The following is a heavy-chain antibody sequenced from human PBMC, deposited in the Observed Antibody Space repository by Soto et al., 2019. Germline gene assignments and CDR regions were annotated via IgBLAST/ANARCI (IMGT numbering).Heavy chain of an antibody. J-gene: IGHJ4*01. CDR2: ISAYNGNT. V-gene: IGHV1-18*01. CDR1: GYTFTNYG. CDR3: ARDFPPVDY. Sequence: QVQLVQSGAEVKKPGASVKVSCKASGYTFTNYGISWVRQAPGQGLEWMGWISAYNGNTKYAQKLQGRVTITTDTFTSTAHIELRSLSSDDTGVYYCARDFPPVDYWGQGTLVTVSS.